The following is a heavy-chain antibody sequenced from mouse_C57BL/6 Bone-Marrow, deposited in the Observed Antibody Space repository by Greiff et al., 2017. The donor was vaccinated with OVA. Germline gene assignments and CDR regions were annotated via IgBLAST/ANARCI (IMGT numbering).Heavy chain of an antibody. J-gene: IGHJ4*01. CDR2: IYPRSGNT. Sequence: VQLQQSGAELARPGASVKLSCKASGCTFTSYGISWVKQRTGQGLEWIGEIYPRSGNTYYNEKFKGKATLTADKSSSTAYMELRSLTSEDSAVYFCARLGGSSYYYAMDYWGQGTSVTVSS. CDR3: ARLGGSSYYYAMDY. CDR1: GCTFTSYG. V-gene: IGHV1-81*01. D-gene: IGHD1-1*01.